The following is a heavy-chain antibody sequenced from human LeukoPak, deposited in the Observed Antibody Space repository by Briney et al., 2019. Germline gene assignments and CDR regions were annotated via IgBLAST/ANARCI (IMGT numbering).Heavy chain of an antibody. J-gene: IGHJ4*02. CDR1: GFTFSNAW. CDR3: STGGLLRFLEWLFSRDYFDN. Sequence: GGSLRLSCAASGFTFSNAWMSWVRQAPGRGLEWVGRIKSKTDGGTKDYAAPVKDRFTISRDDSKATLYLQMNSLKTEDTAVYYCSTGGLLRFLEWLFSRDYFDNWGQGTLVTVSS. CDR2: IKSKTDGGTK. V-gene: IGHV3-15*01. D-gene: IGHD3-3*01.